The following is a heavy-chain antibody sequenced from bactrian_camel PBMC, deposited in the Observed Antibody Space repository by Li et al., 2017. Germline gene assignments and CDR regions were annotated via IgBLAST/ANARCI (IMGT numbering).Heavy chain of an antibody. CDR2: IYTYTGST. Sequence: QVQLVESGRGSVQAGASLRLSCVASMSTYCMSWFRQAPGKEREGVAGIYTYTGSTYYADSVEGRFTISQDNAERTLYLQMNSLLPEDTAIYYCSAARYYRLGGECRWSDFDYWGQGTQVTVS. V-gene: IGHV3S1*01. J-gene: IGHJ6*01. CDR1: MSTYC. CDR3: SAARYYRLGGECRWSDFDY. D-gene: IGHD3*01.